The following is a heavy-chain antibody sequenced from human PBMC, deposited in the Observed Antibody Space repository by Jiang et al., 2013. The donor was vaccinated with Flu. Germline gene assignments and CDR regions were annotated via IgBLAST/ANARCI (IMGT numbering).Heavy chain of an antibody. D-gene: IGHD6-13*01. Sequence: LLKPSETLSLTCTVSGGSISSYYWSWIRQPPGKGLEWIGYIYYSGSTNYNPSLKSRVTISVDTSKNQFSLKLSSVTAADTAVYYCAREHAYSSSWYSVFDYWGQGTLVTVSS. J-gene: IGHJ4*02. V-gene: IGHV4-59*01. CDR3: AREHAYSSSWYSVFDY. CDR1: GGSISSYY. CDR2: IYYSGST.